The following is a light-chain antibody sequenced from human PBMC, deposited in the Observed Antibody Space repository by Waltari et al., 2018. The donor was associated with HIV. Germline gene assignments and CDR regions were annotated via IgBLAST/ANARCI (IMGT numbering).Light chain of an antibody. CDR1: SSNIGSNY. J-gene: IGLJ2*01. V-gene: IGLV1-47*01. Sequence: QSVLTQPPSASGTPGQRVTISCSGSSSNIGSNYVYWYQQLPGTAPKLLIYGNNRRPSGVPARFSGSKAGTSASLAISWLRSEDEADYYCATWDDSLSVVVFGGGTKLTVL. CDR3: ATWDDSLSVVV. CDR2: GNN.